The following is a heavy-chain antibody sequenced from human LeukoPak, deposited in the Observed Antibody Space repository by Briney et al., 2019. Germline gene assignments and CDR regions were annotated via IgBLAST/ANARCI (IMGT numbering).Heavy chain of an antibody. CDR1: GFTSSSYG. D-gene: IGHD5-24*01. V-gene: IGHV3-30*18. Sequence: GGSLRLSCAASGFTSSSYGMHWVRQAPGKGLEWVAVISYDGSNKYYADSVKGRFTISRDNSKNTLYLQMNSLRAEDTAVYYCAKDRHAWLPYYFDYWGQGTLVTVSS. CDR2: ISYDGSNK. CDR3: AKDRHAWLPYYFDY. J-gene: IGHJ4*02.